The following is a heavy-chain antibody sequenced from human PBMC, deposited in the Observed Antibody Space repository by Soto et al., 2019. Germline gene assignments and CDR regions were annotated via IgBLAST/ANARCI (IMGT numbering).Heavy chain of an antibody. CDR3: ARVSLRGYSGGTQLGLFDP. V-gene: IGHV1-69*13. CDR1: GGTFSSYA. D-gene: IGHD5-12*01. J-gene: IGHJ5*02. Sequence: GASVKVSCKASGGTFSSYAISWVRQAPGQGLEWMGGIIPIFGTANYAQKFQGRVTITADESTSTAYMELSSLRSEDTAVYYCARVSLRGYSGGTQLGLFDPWGQGTLVTVS. CDR2: IIPIFGTA.